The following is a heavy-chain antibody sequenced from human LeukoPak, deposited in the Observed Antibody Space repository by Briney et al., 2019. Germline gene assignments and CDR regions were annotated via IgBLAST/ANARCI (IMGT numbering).Heavy chain of an antibody. J-gene: IGHJ6*03. D-gene: IGHD6-13*01. CDR3: ARKYSSSWSNYYYYMDV. Sequence: ASVKVSCKASGYTFTSYGISWVRQAPGQGLEWMGWISAYNGNTNYAQKLQDRVTMTTDTSTSIAYMELRSLRSDDTAVYYCARKYSSSWSNYYYYMDVWGKGTTVTVSS. V-gene: IGHV1-18*01. CDR2: ISAYNGNT. CDR1: GYTFTSYG.